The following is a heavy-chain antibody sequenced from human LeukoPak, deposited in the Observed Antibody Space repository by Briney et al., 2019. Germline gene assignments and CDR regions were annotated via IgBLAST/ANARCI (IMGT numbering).Heavy chain of an antibody. CDR2: IYTGGST. Sequence: PGGSLRLSCAASGFTVTSNYMSWVRQAPGKGLEWVSLIYTGGSTYYADSVKGRFSISRDNSNNTLYLQMNSLRAEDTAVYCCARDTPGSKRFDPWGQGTLVTVSS. J-gene: IGHJ5*02. CDR1: GFTVTSNY. V-gene: IGHV3-66*01. D-gene: IGHD3-10*01. CDR3: ARDTPGSKRFDP.